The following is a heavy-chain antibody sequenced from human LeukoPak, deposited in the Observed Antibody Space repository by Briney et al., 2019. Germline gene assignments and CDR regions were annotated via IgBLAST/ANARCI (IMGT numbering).Heavy chain of an antibody. Sequence: GGSLRLSCAASGFTFSHYAMNWVRQAPGKGLEWISLVSKEGTNRHYADSVKGRFTISRDNSKNSLDLQMNSLRVEDTAIYYCAKDLDSGARYAESWLDPWGQGTLVTVSS. V-gene: IGHV3-23*01. D-gene: IGHD6-19*01. CDR3: AKDLDSGARYAESWLDP. CDR2: VSKEGTNR. CDR1: GFTFSHYA. J-gene: IGHJ5*02.